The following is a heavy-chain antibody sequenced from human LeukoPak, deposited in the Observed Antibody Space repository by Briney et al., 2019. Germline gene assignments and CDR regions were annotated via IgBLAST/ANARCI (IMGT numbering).Heavy chain of an antibody. D-gene: IGHD1-1*01. V-gene: IGHV3-23*01. CDR2: IGGSGAGT. CDR1: GFTFSSYD. Sequence: PGGSLRLSCAASGFTFSSYDMSWVRQAPGKGLEWVSGIGGSGAGTYYADSVKGRFTISRDNSKNTLYLQMNSLRAGDAAVYYCAKLFRTSDYWGQGTLVTVSS. J-gene: IGHJ4*02. CDR3: AKLFRTSDY.